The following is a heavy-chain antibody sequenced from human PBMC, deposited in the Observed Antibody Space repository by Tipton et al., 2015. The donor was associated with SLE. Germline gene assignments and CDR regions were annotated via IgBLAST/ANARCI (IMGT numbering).Heavy chain of an antibody. CDR2: IYHSESP. Sequence: TLSLTCAVSGGSIISSSWWSWVRQPPGKGLEWIGDIYHSESPNYNPSLKSRVSISVDTSKNQFSLRLGSVTAADTAVYYCAGRGDLVVVTSYLDYWGQGTLVTVSS. V-gene: IGHV4-4*02. CDR3: AGRGDLVVVTSYLDY. D-gene: IGHD2-21*02. J-gene: IGHJ4*02. CDR1: GGSIISSSW.